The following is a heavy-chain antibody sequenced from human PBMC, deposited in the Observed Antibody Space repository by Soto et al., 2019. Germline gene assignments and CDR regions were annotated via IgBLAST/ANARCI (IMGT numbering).Heavy chain of an antibody. V-gene: IGHV3-21*04. D-gene: IGHD2-2*01. CDR3: ARDGRGAAANHYFDY. J-gene: IGHJ4*02. Sequence: PGGSLRLSCAASGFTFSSYTMHWVRQAPGKGLEWVSSISTSSTYRYIADSVTGRFTISRDNAQNSLYLQMTSLRAEDTAVYYCARDGRGAAANHYFDYWGQGSLVTVSS. CDR1: GFTFSSYT. CDR2: ISTSSTYR.